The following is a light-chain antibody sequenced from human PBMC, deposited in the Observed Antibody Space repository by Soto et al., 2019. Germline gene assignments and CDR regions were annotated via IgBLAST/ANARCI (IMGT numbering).Light chain of an antibody. J-gene: IGLJ3*02. CDR1: SSDVGSYNR. Sequence: QSALTQPPSVSGSPGQSVTISCTGTSSDVGSYNRVSWYQQPPGTAPKLMIYEVSNRPSGVPDRFSGSKSGNTASLTISGLQAEDEAGYYCSLYTSSSWVFGGGTKVTVL. CDR2: EVS. CDR3: SLYTSSSWV. V-gene: IGLV2-18*01.